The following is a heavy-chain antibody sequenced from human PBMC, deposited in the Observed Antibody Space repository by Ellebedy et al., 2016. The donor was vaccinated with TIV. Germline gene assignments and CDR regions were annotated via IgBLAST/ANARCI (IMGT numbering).Heavy chain of an antibody. CDR2: INPNSGGT. V-gene: IGHV1-2*02. D-gene: IGHD4-17*01. J-gene: IGHJ4*02. Sequence: AASVKVSCKASGYTFTGYYIHWARQAPGQGLEWMGWINPNSGGTNFAQKFQGRVTMTRDTSISTAYMELGSLRSDDTAVYYCARDAPYGDPAENCFDYWGQGTLVTVSS. CDR3: ARDAPYGDPAENCFDY. CDR1: GYTFTGYY.